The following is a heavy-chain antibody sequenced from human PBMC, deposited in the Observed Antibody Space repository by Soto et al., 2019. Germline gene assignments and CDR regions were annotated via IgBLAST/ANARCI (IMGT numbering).Heavy chain of an antibody. CDR2: IYTSGST. CDR3: ARAGNDIGSFPYYYYGMDV. J-gene: IGHJ6*02. V-gene: IGHV4-4*07. CDR1: GVSISSYY. D-gene: IGHD3-9*01. Sequence: PSETLSLTCPVSGVSISSYYWSLIRPPAGKGLEWIGRIYTSGSTNYNPSLKSRVTMSVDTSKNQFSLKLSSVTAADTAVYYCARAGNDIGSFPYYYYGMDVWGQGTTVTVS.